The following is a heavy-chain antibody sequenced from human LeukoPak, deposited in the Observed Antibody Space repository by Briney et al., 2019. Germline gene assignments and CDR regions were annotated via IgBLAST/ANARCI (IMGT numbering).Heavy chain of an antibody. CDR2: ISYDESNK. CDR1: GFTFINYG. Sequence: PGGSLRLSCTASGFTFINYGMHWVRQAPGKGPEWVALISYDESNKYYGDSVKGRFTISRDNSKNIVYLQMNSLRAEDTAMYYCAKGICGGDCPLDYWGQGTLVTVSS. J-gene: IGHJ4*02. V-gene: IGHV3-30*18. CDR3: AKGICGGDCPLDY. D-gene: IGHD2-21*02.